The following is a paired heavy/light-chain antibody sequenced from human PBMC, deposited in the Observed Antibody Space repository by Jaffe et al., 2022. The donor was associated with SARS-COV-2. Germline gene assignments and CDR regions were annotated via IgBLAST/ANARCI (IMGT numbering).Light chain of an antibody. Sequence: QSALTQPASVSGSPGQSITISCTGTSSDVGGYNYVSWYQQHPGKAPKLMIYEVSNRPSGVSNRFSGSKSGNTASLTISGLQAEDEADYYCSSYTSSSPVVFGGGTKLTVL. J-gene: IGLJ2*01. CDR1: SSDVGGYNY. CDR2: EVS. V-gene: IGLV2-14*01. CDR3: SSYTSSSPVV.
Heavy chain of an antibody. V-gene: IGHV3-21*01. Sequence: EVQLVESGGGLVKPGGSLRLSCAASGFTFSSYSMNWVRQAPGKGLEWVSSISSSSSYIYYADSVKGRFTISRDNAKNSLYLQMNSLRAEDTAVYYCARDGLKATIVEAVYYFDYWGQGTLVTVSS. J-gene: IGHJ4*02. D-gene: IGHD1-26*01. CDR2: ISSSSSYI. CDR3: ARDGLKATIVEAVYYFDY. CDR1: GFTFSSYS.